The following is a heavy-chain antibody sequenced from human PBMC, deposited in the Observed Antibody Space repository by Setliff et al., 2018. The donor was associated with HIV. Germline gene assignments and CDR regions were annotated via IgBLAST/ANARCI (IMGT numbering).Heavy chain of an antibody. CDR1: GFTFSSYG. CDR2: IKQDGSER. J-gene: IGHJ6*02. Sequence: PGGSLRLSCAASGFTFSSYGMHWVRQAPGKGLEWVAKIKQDGSERSYVDSLKGRFTISRDNSKNTLYLQMNSLRAEDTAVYYCARSVIGYYYYGMDVWGQGTLVTVSS. D-gene: IGHD3-10*01. V-gene: IGHV3-7*01. CDR3: ARSVIGYYYYGMDV.